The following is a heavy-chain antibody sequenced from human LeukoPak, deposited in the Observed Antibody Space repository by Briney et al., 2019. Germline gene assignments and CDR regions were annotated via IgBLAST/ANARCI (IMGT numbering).Heavy chain of an antibody. CDR2: INPSGGST. J-gene: IGHJ4*02. Sequence: APVKLSCKASGYTFTSYYMHWVRQAPGQGLEWMGIINPSGGSTSYAQKFQGRVTMTRDTSTSTVYMELSSLRSEDTAVYYCATTRGYCSSTSCYYPYDYWGQGTLVTVSS. D-gene: IGHD2-2*01. V-gene: IGHV1-46*01. CDR1: GYTFTSYY. CDR3: ATTRGYCSSTSCYYPYDY.